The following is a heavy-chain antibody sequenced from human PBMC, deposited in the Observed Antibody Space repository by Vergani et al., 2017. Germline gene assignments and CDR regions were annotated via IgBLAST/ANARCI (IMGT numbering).Heavy chain of an antibody. J-gene: IGHJ1*01. D-gene: IGHD1-1*01. CDR1: GFTSSYYG. CDR3: ATKSCGTTGCQIGYFRE. Sequence: QVHLVESGGGVVQPGRSLRLSCVVSGFTSSYYGMHWVRQAPGKGLEWVAVISYGGTQKYYADSVKGRFTISRDNSKSTLYLQMNSLRTEDTAVYYCATKSCGTTGCQIGYFREWGQGTLVTVSS. CDR2: ISYGGTQK. V-gene: IGHV3-30*03.